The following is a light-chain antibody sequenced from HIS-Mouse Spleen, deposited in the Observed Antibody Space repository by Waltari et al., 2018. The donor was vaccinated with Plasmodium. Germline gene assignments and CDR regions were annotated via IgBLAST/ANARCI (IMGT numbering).Light chain of an antibody. CDR3: YSTDSSGNHRV. J-gene: IGLJ3*02. V-gene: IGLV3-10*01. CDR2: EDS. Sequence: SYELTQPPSVSVSPGQTARITCSGDALPKQYAYWYQQKSGQATEMVIYEDSKRPSGIPERFSGSSSGTMATLTISGAQVEDEADYYCYSTDSSGNHRVFGGGTKLTVL. CDR1: ALPKQY.